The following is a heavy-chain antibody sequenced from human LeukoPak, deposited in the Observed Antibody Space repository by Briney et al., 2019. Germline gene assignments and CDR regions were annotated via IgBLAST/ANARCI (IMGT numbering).Heavy chain of an antibody. CDR1: GASFIGYY. CDR3: ARVPLRFLEPFDY. Sequence: SPSLSLTRALYGASFIGYYWSSIRHPPGKGLEWIGEINHSGGGNYNPSLKSRVTISADTSKNQFSLQLGSVTAADTAVYYCARVPLRFLEPFDYWGQGTLVTVSS. J-gene: IGHJ4*02. V-gene: IGHV4-34*01. D-gene: IGHD3-3*01. CDR2: INHSGGG.